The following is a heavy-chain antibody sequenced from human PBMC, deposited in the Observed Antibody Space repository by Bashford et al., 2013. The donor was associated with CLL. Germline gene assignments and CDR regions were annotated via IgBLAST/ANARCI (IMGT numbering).Heavy chain of an antibody. CDR1: GGTFSSYA. D-gene: IGHD3-10*01. J-gene: IGHJ4*02. CDR3: ARVLRGVIVFDY. Sequence: SVKVSCKASGGTFSSYAISWVRQAPGQGLEWMGGIIPIFGTANYAQKFQGRVTITADESTSTAYMELSSLRAEDTAVYYCARVLRGVIVFDYWGQGTLVTVSS. V-gene: IGHV1-69*13. CDR2: IIPIFGTA.